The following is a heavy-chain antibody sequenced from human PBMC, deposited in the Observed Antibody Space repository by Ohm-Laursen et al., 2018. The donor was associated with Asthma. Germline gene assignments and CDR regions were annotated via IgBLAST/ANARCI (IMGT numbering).Heavy chain of an antibody. D-gene: IGHD3-22*01. CDR2: IIPIFGTA. CDR3: ARGDREYYYDSSGYYSPHYFDY. CDR1: GGTFSSYA. J-gene: IGHJ4*02. V-gene: IGHV1-69*13. Sequence: ASVKVSCKASGGTFSSYAISWVRQAPGQGLEWMGGIIPIFGTANYAQKFQGRVTITADESTSTAYMELSSLRSEDTAVYYCARGDREYYYDSSGYYSPHYFDYWGQGTLVTVSS.